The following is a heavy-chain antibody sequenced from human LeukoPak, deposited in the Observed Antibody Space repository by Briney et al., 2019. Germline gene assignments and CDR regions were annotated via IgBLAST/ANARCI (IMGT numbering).Heavy chain of an antibody. CDR3: AREIGDTGVFDY. V-gene: IGHV3-66*01. J-gene: IGHJ4*02. Sequence: GGSLRLSCAASGFTVSSNYMSWVRQAPGKGLEWVSVIYSGGGTYYADSVKGRFTISRDNSKNTLYLQMNSLRAEDTAVYYCAREIGDTGVFDYWGQGTLVTVSS. CDR1: GFTVSSNY. CDR2: IYSGGGT. D-gene: IGHD5-18*01.